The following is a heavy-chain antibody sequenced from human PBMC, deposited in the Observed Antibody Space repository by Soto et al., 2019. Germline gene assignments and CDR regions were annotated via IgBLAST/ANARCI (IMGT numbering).Heavy chain of an antibody. V-gene: IGHV3-23*01. CDR3: AKVRGQHYYDSSGYLDY. CDR2: ISGSGGST. J-gene: IGHJ4*02. CDR1: GFTFSSYA. Sequence: EVQLLESGGGLVQPGGSLRLSCAASGFTFSSYAMSWVRQAPGKGLEWVSAISGSGGSTYYADSVKGRFTISRDNSKNTLYPQMNSLRAEDTAVYYCAKVRGQHYYDSSGYLDYWGQGTLVTVSS. D-gene: IGHD3-22*01.